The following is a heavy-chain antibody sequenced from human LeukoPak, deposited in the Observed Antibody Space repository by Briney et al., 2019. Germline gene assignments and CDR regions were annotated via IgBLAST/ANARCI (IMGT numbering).Heavy chain of an antibody. V-gene: IGHV3-48*04. CDR2: ISGNGGTT. Sequence: PGGSLRLSCAASGFSFGSYGLSWVRQAPGKGLQWVSYISGNGGTTYYADSVKGRFTISRDNAKNSLYLQMNSLRAEDTAVYYCARDRHSIAVADMSMNSPRWGQGTLVTVSS. J-gene: IGHJ4*02. CDR3: ARDRHSIAVADMSMNSPR. D-gene: IGHD6-19*01. CDR1: GFSFGSYG.